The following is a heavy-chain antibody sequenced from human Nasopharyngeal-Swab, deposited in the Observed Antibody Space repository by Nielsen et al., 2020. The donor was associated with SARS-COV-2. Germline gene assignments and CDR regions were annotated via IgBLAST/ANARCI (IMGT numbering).Heavy chain of an antibody. Sequence: GEFLKISCAASGFTFSSYSMNWVRQAPGKGLEWVSYISSSSSTIYYADSVKGRFTISRDNAKNSLYLQMNSLRDEDTAVYYCARTDVGAAGYYFDYWGQGTLVTVSS. CDR3: ARTDVGAAGYYFDY. J-gene: IGHJ4*02. V-gene: IGHV3-48*02. D-gene: IGHD1-26*01. CDR1: GFTFSSYS. CDR2: ISSSSSTI.